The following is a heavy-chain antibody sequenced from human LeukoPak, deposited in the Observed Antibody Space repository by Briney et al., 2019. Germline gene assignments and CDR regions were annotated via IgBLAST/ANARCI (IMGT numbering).Heavy chain of an antibody. D-gene: IGHD3-16*01. CDR2: INPNSGGT. CDR1: GYTFTGYY. V-gene: IGHV1-2*02. J-gene: IGHJ4*02. CDR3: ARDFGKGEAVTDY. Sequence: ASVKVSCKASGYTFTGYYMHWVRQAPGQGLEWMGWINPNSGGTNYAQKFQGRVTMTRDTSISTAYMELSRLRSDDTAVYYCARDFGKGEAVTDYWGQGTLVTVSS.